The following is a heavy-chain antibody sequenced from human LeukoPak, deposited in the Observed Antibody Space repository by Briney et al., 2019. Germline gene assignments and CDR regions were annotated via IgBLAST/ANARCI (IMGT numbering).Heavy chain of an antibody. Sequence: PGGSLRLPCAASGFTFSSYAMSWVRQAPGQGMEWVSAISGSGGSTYYADSVKGRFTISRDNSKNTLYLQMNSLRAEDTAVYYCARNMVRGVTWTGVDYWGQGTLVTVSS. J-gene: IGHJ4*02. V-gene: IGHV3-23*01. CDR1: GFTFSSYA. CDR3: ARNMVRGVTWTGVDY. CDR2: ISGSGGST. D-gene: IGHD3-10*01.